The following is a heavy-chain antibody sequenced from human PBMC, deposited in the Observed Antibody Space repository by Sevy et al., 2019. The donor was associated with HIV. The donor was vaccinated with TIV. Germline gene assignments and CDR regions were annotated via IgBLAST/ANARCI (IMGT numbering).Heavy chain of an antibody. V-gene: IGHV3-21*01. CDR2: ISSSSSHI. J-gene: IGHJ4*02. Sequence: GGSLRLSCAASGFTFSSYSMNWVRQAPGKGLEWVSSISSSSSHIYYADSVKGRFTISRDNAKNSLYLQMNSLRAEDTAVYYCARAMWNDPIFDYWGQGTLVTVSS. CDR3: ARAMWNDPIFDY. D-gene: IGHD1-1*01. CDR1: GFTFSSYS.